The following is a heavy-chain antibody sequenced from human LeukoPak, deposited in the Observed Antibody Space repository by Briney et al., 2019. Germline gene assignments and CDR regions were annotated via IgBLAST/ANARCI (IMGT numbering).Heavy chain of an antibody. CDR1: GGSISSNNYY. Sequence: KPSETLPLTCTVSGGSISSNNYYWGWIRQTPGKGLEWIGSLYYTGSTYYNPSLKSRVTISVDTSKNQFSLKLSSVTAADTAVYYCARTHSSSWFPGAFDIWGQGTMVTVSS. V-gene: IGHV4-39*01. D-gene: IGHD6-13*01. CDR2: LYYTGST. CDR3: ARTHSSSWFPGAFDI. J-gene: IGHJ3*02.